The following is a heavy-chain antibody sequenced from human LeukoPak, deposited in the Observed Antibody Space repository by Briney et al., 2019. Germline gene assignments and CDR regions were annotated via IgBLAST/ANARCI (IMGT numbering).Heavy chain of an antibody. CDR3: ARTYYYDSSGYSS. Sequence: SETLSLTCTVSGGSISGYYWSWIRQPPGKGLEWIGYIYDSGSTNYNPSLKSRVTTSTDTSKNQFSLKLSSVTAADTAVYYCARTYYYDSSGYSSWGQGTLVTVSS. J-gene: IGHJ5*02. CDR1: GGSISGYY. CDR2: IYDSGST. V-gene: IGHV4-59*08. D-gene: IGHD3-22*01.